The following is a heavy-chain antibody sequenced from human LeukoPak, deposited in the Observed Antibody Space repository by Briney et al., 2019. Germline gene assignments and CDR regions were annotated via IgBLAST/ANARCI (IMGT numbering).Heavy chain of an antibody. Sequence: SVKVSCKASGGTFSSYVINWVRQAPGQGLEWMGGIIPIFGTANYAQKFQGRVTMTRDMSTSTVYMELSSLRSEDTAVYYCARESAVVTPYYFDYWGQGTLVTVSS. J-gene: IGHJ4*02. CDR1: GGTFSSYV. V-gene: IGHV1-69*05. CDR2: IIPIFGTA. CDR3: ARESAVVTPYYFDY. D-gene: IGHD3-22*01.